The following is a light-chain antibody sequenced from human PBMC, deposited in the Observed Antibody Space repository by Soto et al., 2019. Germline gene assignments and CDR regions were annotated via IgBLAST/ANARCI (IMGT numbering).Light chain of an antibody. CDR2: DDS. J-gene: IGLJ3*02. Sequence: SYELTQPPSVSVAPGQTARITCGGTNIGSKSVHWYQQKPGQAPVLVVYDDSDRPSGFPERFSGSNSGNTATLTISRVEAGDEADYYCQVWDSSSDHWVFGGGTKLTVL. CDR3: QVWDSSSDHWV. V-gene: IGLV3-21*02. CDR1: NIGSKS.